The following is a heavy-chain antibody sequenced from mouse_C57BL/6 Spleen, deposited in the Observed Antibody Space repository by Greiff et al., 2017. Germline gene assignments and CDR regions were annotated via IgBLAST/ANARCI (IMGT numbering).Heavy chain of an antibody. D-gene: IGHD1-1*01. CDR2: IYPGSGST. CDR1: GYTFTSYW. CDR3: ASDDYYNWYFDV. Sequence: QVHVKQPGAELVKPGASVKMSCKASGYTFTSYWITWVKQRPGQGLEWIGDIYPGSGSTNSNETFKSKATRTVDKSSSTAYMQLSSLTSEDSAVYYCASDDYYNWYFDVGGTGTTVTVSS. J-gene: IGHJ1*03. V-gene: IGHV1-55*01.